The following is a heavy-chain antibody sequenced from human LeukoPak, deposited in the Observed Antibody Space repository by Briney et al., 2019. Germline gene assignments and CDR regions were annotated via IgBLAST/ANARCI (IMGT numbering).Heavy chain of an antibody. J-gene: IGHJ4*02. CDR1: GYSFTTLH. CDR2: VNPDNGNT. CDR3: ARLAQHRYYYDTSAYRYYFDY. V-gene: IGHV1-18*01. D-gene: IGHD3-22*01. Sequence: ASVKVSCKAAGYSFTTLHMNWVRQAPGQGPEWMGWVNPDNGNTGFAQKLQGRVTMTTDTSTSTAYMELRRLRSDDTAVYYCARLAQHRYYYDTSAYRYYFDYWSQGTLVTVSS.